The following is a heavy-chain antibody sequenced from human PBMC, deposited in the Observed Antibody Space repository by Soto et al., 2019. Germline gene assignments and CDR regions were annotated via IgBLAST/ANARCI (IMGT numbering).Heavy chain of an antibody. CDR3: ARGQIHYYDSSGYYYPFDY. J-gene: IGHJ4*02. CDR1: GGSISSGGYY. V-gene: IGHV4-31*03. Sequence: QVQLQESGPGLVKPSQTLSLTCTVSGGSISSGGYYWSWIRQHPGKGLEWIGYIYYSGSTYYNPSLKSRVNISVDTAKNQFSRKLSSVTAADTAVYYCARGQIHYYDSSGYYYPFDYWGQGTLVTVSS. D-gene: IGHD3-22*01. CDR2: IYYSGST.